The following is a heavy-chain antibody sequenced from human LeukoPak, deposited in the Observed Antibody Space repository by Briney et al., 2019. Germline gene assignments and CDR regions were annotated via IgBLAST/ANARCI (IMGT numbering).Heavy chain of an antibody. CDR3: AKEARAASYYFDY. CDR1: GFTFNRCW. Sequence: SGGSLRLSCVVSGFTFNRCWMNWVRQAPGKGLEWVAVIWYDGSNKYYADSVTGRFTISRDNSKNTLYLQMNSLRAEDTAVYYCAKEARAASYYFDYWGQGTLVTVSS. D-gene: IGHD2-15*01. V-gene: IGHV3-33*06. CDR2: IWYDGSNK. J-gene: IGHJ4*02.